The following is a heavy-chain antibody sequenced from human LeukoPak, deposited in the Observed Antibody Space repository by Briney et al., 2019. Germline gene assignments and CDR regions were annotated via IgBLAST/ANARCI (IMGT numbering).Heavy chain of an antibody. CDR1: GFTFSNYW. Sequence: GGSLRLSCAASGFTFSNYWMTWVRQAPGKGLEWVANINQDGCEEYYMDSVKARFTISRDNAKDSLSLQMNSLRAEDTAVYYCVRDGGVSGYDLLDYWGQGTLVTVSS. J-gene: IGHJ4*02. CDR2: INQDGCEE. V-gene: IGHV3-7*01. D-gene: IGHD5-12*01. CDR3: VRDGGVSGYDLLDY.